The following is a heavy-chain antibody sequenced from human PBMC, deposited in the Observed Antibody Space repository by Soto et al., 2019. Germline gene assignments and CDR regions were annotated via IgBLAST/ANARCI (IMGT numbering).Heavy chain of an antibody. D-gene: IGHD2-8*02. Sequence: QVQLVQSGSEVKKPGSSVKVSCKASGGFFSSDAISWVRQAPGQGLEWLGGITPISGTPKYAQKFQGRVTSSADESTSTAYMDLSSLRFEDTAIYYCARIYCSGGICFPNWVDPWGQGTLVTVSS. J-gene: IGHJ5*02. CDR2: ITPISGTP. CDR1: GGFFSSDA. V-gene: IGHV1-69*12. CDR3: ARIYCSGGICFPNWVDP.